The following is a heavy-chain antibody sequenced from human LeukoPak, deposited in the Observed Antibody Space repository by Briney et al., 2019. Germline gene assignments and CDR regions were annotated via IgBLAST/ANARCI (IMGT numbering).Heavy chain of an antibody. J-gene: IGHJ3*02. V-gene: IGHV1-69*05. CDR1: GYTFTSYG. CDR2: IIPIFGTA. Sequence: SVKVSCKASGYTFTSYGISWVRQAPGQGLEWMGGIIPIFGTANYAQKFQGRVTITTDESTSTAYMELSSLRSEGTAVYYCARVRYSYGPGAFDIWGQGTMVTVSS. D-gene: IGHD5-18*01. CDR3: ARVRYSYGPGAFDI.